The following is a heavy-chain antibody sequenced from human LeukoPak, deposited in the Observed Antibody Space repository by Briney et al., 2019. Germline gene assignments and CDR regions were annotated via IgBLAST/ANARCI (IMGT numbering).Heavy chain of an antibody. D-gene: IGHD6-19*01. Sequence: GGSLRLSCAACGFTFSRYAMSWVRQAPGKGLEWVSAISGSGGSTYYADSVKGRFTISRDNSKNTLYLQMKSLRAEDTAVYYCAKDRGLAVAGLNWFDPWGQGTLVTVSS. CDR2: ISGSGGST. J-gene: IGHJ5*02. CDR1: GFTFSRYA. CDR3: AKDRGLAVAGLNWFDP. V-gene: IGHV3-23*01.